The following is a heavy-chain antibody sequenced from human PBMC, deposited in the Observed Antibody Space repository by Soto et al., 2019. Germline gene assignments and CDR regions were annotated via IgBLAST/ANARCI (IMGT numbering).Heavy chain of an antibody. CDR3: AIDDYDYSDPI. D-gene: IGHD3-16*01. CDR2: ISSTTDSI. CDR1: GFSFSSYN. V-gene: IGHV3-48*02. J-gene: IGHJ4*02. Sequence: GGSLRLSCAASGFSFSSYNMNWFRQAPGKGLEWVSYISSTTDSIYYADSVKGRFTISRDNAKNSLYLQMNSLRDDDTAVYYCAIDDYDYSDPIWGQGTLVTVSS.